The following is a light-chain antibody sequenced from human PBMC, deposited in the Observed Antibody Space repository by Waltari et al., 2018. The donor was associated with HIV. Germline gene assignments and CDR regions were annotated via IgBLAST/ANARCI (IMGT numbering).Light chain of an antibody. CDR3: SSYGGNSNVI. J-gene: IGLJ2*01. CDR2: EVL. V-gene: IGLV2-8*01. Sequence: QSALTQPPSASGSPGQSVTISCTGTSSDIGDYDYVSWYKHQPGDAPKLLIYEVLNRPSGVPHRFSGSQSGNTASLTVSGLQAEDEADYYCSSYGGNSNVIFGGGTKLTVL. CDR1: SSDIGDYDY.